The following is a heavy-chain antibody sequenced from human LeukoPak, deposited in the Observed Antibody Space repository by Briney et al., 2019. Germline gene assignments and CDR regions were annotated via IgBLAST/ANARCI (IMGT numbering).Heavy chain of an antibody. J-gene: IGHJ3*02. V-gene: IGHV4-61*08. CDR2: IYHTGSN. CDR1: GGSVSSADYY. D-gene: IGHD1-14*01. CDR3: ARERYNEAFDI. Sequence: SETLSLTCTVSGGSVSSADYYWSWIRHPPGKALEWIGYIYHTGSNNYKYSLKSRVTISVDTSKNQFSLKLSSVTAADTAVYYCARERYNEAFDIWGQGTMVTVSS.